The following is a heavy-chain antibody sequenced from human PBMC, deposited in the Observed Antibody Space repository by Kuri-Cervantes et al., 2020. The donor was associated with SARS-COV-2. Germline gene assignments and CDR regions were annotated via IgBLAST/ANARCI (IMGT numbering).Heavy chain of an antibody. CDR3: VRYGMDV. CDR1: GFTFSDYY. V-gene: IGHV3-11*06. Sequence: LSLTCAASGFTFSDYYMSWIRQAPGKGLEWVAYVSSDNSYKRYVDSVKGRFTISRDNAKNSLFLQMNSLRADDTAVYYCVRYGMDVWGQGTTVTVSS. CDR2: VSSDNSYK. J-gene: IGHJ6*02.